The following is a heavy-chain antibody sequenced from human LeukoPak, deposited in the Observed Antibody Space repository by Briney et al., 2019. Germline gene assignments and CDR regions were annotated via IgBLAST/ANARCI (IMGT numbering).Heavy chain of an antibody. V-gene: IGHV1-24*01. D-gene: IGHD5-18*01. CDR1: GYTLTELS. J-gene: IGHJ3*02. CDR3: ATDLRGYSYGSVAFDI. CDR2: FDPEDGET. Sequence: ASVKVSCKVSGYTLTELSMHWVRQAPGKGLEWMGGFDPEDGETIYAQKFQGRVTMTEDTSTDTAYMELSSLRSEDTAVYYCATDLRGYSYGSVAFDIWGEGTMVTVSS.